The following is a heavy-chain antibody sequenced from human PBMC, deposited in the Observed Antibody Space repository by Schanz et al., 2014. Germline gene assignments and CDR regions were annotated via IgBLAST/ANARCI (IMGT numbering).Heavy chain of an antibody. D-gene: IGHD5-12*01. CDR3: ARVRVGDGYLFEY. Sequence: QVQLQESGPGLVKPSETLSLTCTVSGGTISSYYWSWIRQPPGKGLEWIGYIYYSGNTYYNPSLRGRVSMSLDTSKNQFSLKLGSVSAADTAVYYCARVRVGDGYLFEYWGQGTLVTVSS. V-gene: IGHV4-59*12. CDR1: GGTISSYY. CDR2: IYYSGNT. J-gene: IGHJ4*02.